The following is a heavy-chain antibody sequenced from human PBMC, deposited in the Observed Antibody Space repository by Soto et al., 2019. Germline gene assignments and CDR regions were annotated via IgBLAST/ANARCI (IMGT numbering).Heavy chain of an antibody. D-gene: IGHD3-22*01. CDR3: ARVSLYYYDSSGYPDY. CDR1: GGSISSGDYY. CDR2: IYYSGST. V-gene: IGHV4-30-4*01. J-gene: IGHJ4*02. Sequence: SETLSLTCTVSGGSISSGDYYWSWIRQPPGKGLEWIGYIYYSGSTYYNPSLKSRVTISVDTSKNQFSLKLSSVTAADTAVYYCARVSLYYYDSSGYPDYWGQGTLVTVSS.